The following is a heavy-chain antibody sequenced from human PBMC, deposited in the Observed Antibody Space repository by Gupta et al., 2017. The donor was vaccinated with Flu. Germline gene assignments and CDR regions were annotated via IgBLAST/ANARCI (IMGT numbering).Heavy chain of an antibody. Sequence: QVQLVESGGGLVKPGGSLRLTCAAFGFSFSDHYMSWIRQAPGKGLEWISDISTGTTYTNDAGAVRGRFTISRDDDKNSLYLEMSSLRAEDTAVYYCARGGTKITVGGRYDVWGQGILVTASS. CDR3: ARGGTKITVGGRYDV. CDR1: GFSFSDHY. V-gene: IGHV3-11*05. D-gene: IGHD6-19*01. J-gene: IGHJ4*02. CDR2: ISTGTTYT.